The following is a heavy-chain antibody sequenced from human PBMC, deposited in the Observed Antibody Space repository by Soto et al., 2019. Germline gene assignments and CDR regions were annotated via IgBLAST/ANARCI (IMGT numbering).Heavy chain of an antibody. Sequence: PSETLSLTCTFSGFSISSGDYYWRWIRQPPGKGLEWLGYIYYSGSNYYNPSLKSRVTISVDTSKNQFSLNLSSVTAADTAVYYCARTDMYSSSFDYWGQGTLVTVSS. CDR3: ARTDMYSSSFDY. CDR1: GFSISSGDYY. V-gene: IGHV4-30-4*01. D-gene: IGHD6-13*01. J-gene: IGHJ4*02. CDR2: IYYSGSN.